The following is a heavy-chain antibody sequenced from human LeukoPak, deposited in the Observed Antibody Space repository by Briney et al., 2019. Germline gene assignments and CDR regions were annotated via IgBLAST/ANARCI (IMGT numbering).Heavy chain of an antibody. CDR1: GGSIRSSSYY. Sequence: SETLSLTCTVSGGSIRSSSYYWGCIRQPPGKGLEWIGGIDYSGSTYYKPSLKRRVTISVVTSKNQFSLMLRVVPAADTAVYYCARPGKWNYGASFVIWGQGRMVTVSS. CDR2: IDYSGST. D-gene: IGHD1-7*01. V-gene: IGHV4-39*01. J-gene: IGHJ3*02. CDR3: ARPGKWNYGASFVI.